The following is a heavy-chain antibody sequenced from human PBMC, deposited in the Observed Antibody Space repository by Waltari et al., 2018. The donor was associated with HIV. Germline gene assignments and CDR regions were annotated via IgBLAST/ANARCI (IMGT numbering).Heavy chain of an antibody. D-gene: IGHD2-15*01. J-gene: IGHJ4*02. V-gene: IGHV3-48*03. CDR1: GFTFSSYE. Sequence: EVQLVESGGGLVQPGGSLRLSCAASGFTFSSYEMNWVRQAPGKGLDWVSYISSSGSTIYYADSVKGRFTISRDNAKNSLYLQMNSLRAEDTAVYYCARARSGGSCLDYWGQGTLVTVSS. CDR2: ISSSGSTI. CDR3: ARARSGGSCLDY.